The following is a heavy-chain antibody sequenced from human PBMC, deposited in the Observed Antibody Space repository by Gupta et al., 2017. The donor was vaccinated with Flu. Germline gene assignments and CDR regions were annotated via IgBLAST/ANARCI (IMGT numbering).Heavy chain of an antibody. Sequence: EVQLSESGGSLVQPGGSLRLSCETSGFTFASYTMSWVGQAPGKGLEWVAAINSGGGTNHADSVKDRLTISRDNSRSTLYLQMNSVRAEDTATYFCAKALGGSGAYLPWDYWGQGALVIVST. J-gene: IGHJ4*02. CDR1: GFTFASYT. V-gene: IGHV3-23*01. D-gene: IGHD3-16*01. CDR2: INSGGGT. CDR3: AKALGGSGAYLPWDY.